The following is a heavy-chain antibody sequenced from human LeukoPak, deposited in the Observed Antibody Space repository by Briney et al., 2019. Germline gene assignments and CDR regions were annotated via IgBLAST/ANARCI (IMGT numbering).Heavy chain of an antibody. J-gene: IGHJ3*02. CDR1: GGSISSYY. Sequence: SETLSLTCTVSGGSISSYYWSWIRQPPGKGLEWIGYIYYSGSTNYNPSLKSRVTISVDTSKNQFSLKLSSVTAADTAVYYCARHGKWELLLSSDAFDIWGQGTMVTVSS. V-gene: IGHV4-59*01. CDR2: IYYSGST. D-gene: IGHD1-26*01. CDR3: ARHGKWELLLSSDAFDI.